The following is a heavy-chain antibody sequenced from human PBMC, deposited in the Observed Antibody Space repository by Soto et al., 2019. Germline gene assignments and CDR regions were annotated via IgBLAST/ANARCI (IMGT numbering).Heavy chain of an antibody. V-gene: IGHV4-59*01. D-gene: IGHD3-3*01. CDR1: GGSISSYF. CDR3: ARDFAYFDS. CDR2: VYYTGTT. J-gene: IGHJ4*02. Sequence: SETLSLTCTVSGGSISSYFYIWVRQPPGKGLEWIGSVYYTGTTDYNPSLKSRVSISMDTSKNQFSLNLDSVTAADTAVYFCARDFAYFDSWGQGTLVTVSS.